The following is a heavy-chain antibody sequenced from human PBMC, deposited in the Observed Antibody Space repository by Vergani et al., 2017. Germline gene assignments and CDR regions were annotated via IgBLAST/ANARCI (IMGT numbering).Heavy chain of an antibody. D-gene: IGHD3-3*01. CDR2: IDDKGKS. CDR3: VRRDFWVGPRTFDF. CDR1: GAAFNSYQ. V-gene: IGHV4-34*01. J-gene: IGHJ3*01. Sequence: QVQLHQWGAGLLKTSETLSLTCAVSGAAFNSYQWTWIRQSPGGGLEWIGEIDDKGKSICNPTLKSRVTISVDNSKRHFSLHVTSVTAADSAMYYCVRRDFWVGPRTFDFWGAGTPVTVSS.